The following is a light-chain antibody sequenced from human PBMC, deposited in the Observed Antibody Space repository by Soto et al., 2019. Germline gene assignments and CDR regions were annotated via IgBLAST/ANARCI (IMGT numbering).Light chain of an antibody. V-gene: IGKV3-11*01. Sequence: DIVLTQSPATLSLSPGDRATLSCRASQGVSSYLAWYHKKPGKAPRLLIYAASTWPTGIPARFSGSGSGTDFTLTISSLEPEDFAVYYCQQRSNWPLTFGGGTKVEIK. CDR3: QQRSNWPLT. CDR2: AAS. J-gene: IGKJ4*01. CDR1: QGVSSY.